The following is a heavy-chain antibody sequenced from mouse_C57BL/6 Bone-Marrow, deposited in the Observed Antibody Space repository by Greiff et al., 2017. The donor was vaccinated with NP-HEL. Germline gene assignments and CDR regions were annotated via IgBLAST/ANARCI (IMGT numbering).Heavy chain of an antibody. J-gene: IGHJ1*03. D-gene: IGHD1-1*01. Sequence: EVKLVESGGGLVQSGRSLRLSCATSGFTFSDFYMEWVRQAPGKGLEWIAASRNKANDYTTEYSASVKGRFIVSRDTSQSILYLQMNALRAEDTAIYYCARDYYGSNYWYFDVWGTGTTVTVSS. CDR1: GFTFSDFY. CDR3: ARDYYGSNYWYFDV. V-gene: IGHV7-1*01. CDR2: SRNKANDYTT.